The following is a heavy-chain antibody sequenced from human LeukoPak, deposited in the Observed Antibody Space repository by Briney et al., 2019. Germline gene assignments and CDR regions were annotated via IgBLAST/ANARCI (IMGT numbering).Heavy chain of an antibody. CDR1: GFTFSTYW. J-gene: IGHJ4*02. D-gene: IGHD2-15*01. Sequence: PTGGSLRLSCAASGFTFSTYWMHWVRQDPGKGLVWVSRISSDASITSYADPVKGRFTISRDNAKNTLYLQMNSLRAEDTALYYCATSARTYLGSSLDYWGQGTLVTVSS. CDR3: ATSARTYLGSSLDY. CDR2: ISSDASIT. V-gene: IGHV3-74*01.